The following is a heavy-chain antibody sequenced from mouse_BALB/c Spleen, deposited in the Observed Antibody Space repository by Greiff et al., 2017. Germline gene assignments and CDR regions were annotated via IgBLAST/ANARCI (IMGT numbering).Heavy chain of an antibody. CDR1: GYTFTDYW. CDR3: ARSGTVRDAMDY. V-gene: IGHV1-69*01. CDR2: IDTSDSYT. J-gene: IGHJ4*01. D-gene: IGHD1-1*01. Sequence: QVHVKQPGAELVMPGASVKMSCKASGYTFTDYWMHWVKQRPGQGLEWIGAIDTSDSYTSYNQKFKGKATLTVDESSSTAYMQLSSLTSEDSAVYYCARSGTVRDAMDYWGQGTSVTVSS.